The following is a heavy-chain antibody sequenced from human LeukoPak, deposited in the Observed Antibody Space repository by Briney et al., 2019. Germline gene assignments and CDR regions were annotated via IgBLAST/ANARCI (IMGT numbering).Heavy chain of an antibody. V-gene: IGHV3-13*01. Sequence: PGGSLRLSCAASGFTLSKHDVHWVRQVPGKDLEWISAINVAGDTYYSDSVKGRFTVSRDNARNSVHLQMTSLRAGDTAVYHCTRELDVWGTWYFDLWGRGTQVTVSS. D-gene: IGHD1-7*01. CDR3: TRELDVWGTWYFDL. J-gene: IGHJ2*01. CDR2: INVAGDT. CDR1: GFTLSKHD.